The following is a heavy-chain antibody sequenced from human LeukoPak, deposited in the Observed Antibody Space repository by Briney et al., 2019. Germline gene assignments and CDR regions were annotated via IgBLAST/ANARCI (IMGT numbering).Heavy chain of an antibody. CDR2: ISYDGSNK. Sequence: GGSLRLSCAASGFTFSAYAMHWVRQAPGKGLEWVAVISYDGSNKYYADSVKGRFTISGDKSKDTLYLQMSSLRPEDTAVYYCARARVGDPTDYWGQGTLVTVSS. V-gene: IGHV3-30*15. CDR3: ARARVGDPTDY. CDR1: GFTFSAYA. J-gene: IGHJ4*02. D-gene: IGHD1-26*01.